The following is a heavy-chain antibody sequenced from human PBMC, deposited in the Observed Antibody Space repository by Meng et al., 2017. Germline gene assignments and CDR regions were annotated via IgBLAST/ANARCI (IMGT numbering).Heavy chain of an antibody. D-gene: IGHD4-11*01. V-gene: IGHV1-69*01. CDR3: ARDDYSNYLPFDY. CDR1: GGTFNSYA. Sequence: VELVQSGAEVKKPGSSVKVSCKASGGTFNSYAISWVRQAPGQGLEWMGGIIPIFGTANYAQKFQGRVTITADESTSTAYMELSSLRSEDTAVYYCARDDYSNYLPFDYWGQGTLVTVSS. J-gene: IGHJ4*02. CDR2: IIPIFGTA.